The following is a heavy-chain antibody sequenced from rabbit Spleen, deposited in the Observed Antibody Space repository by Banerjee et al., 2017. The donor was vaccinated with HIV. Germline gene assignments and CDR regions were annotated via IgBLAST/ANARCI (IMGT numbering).Heavy chain of an antibody. D-gene: IGHD1-1*01. Sequence: EESGGDLVKPGASLTLTCTASGFSFSSSYYMCWVRQTPGKGLEWITCINMVTGKSVYASWAKGRFIMSRTSSTKVTLQMTSLTAADTATYFCARNYVNAFDPWGPGTLVTVS. V-gene: IGHV1S40*01. CDR2: INMVTGKS. CDR1: GFSFSSSYY. J-gene: IGHJ2*01. CDR3: ARNYVNAFDP.